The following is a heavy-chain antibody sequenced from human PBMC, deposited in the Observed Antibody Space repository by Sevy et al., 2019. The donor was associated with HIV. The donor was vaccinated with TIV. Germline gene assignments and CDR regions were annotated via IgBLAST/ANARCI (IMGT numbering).Heavy chain of an antibody. CDR1: GFNLRSYG. D-gene: IGHD2-15*01. Sequence: GGSLRLSCVASGFNLRSYGMHWVRQAPGKGLEWVAFIRLDGSNKYYADSVNGRFTISRDNSKNTLYLQMNSLRAEDTAVYYCAKDGNVVVGGDFYYYGMDVWGQGTTVTVSS. CDR2: IRLDGSNK. J-gene: IGHJ6*02. V-gene: IGHV3-30*02. CDR3: AKDGNVVVGGDFYYYGMDV.